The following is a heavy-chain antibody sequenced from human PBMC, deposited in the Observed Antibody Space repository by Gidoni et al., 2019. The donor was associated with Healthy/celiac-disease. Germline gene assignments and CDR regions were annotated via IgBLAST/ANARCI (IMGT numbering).Heavy chain of an antibody. CDR3: ARDPLYSNYRPDYYYYGMDV. J-gene: IGHJ6*02. V-gene: IGHV3-7*01. Sequence: EVQLVESGGGLVQPGGSLRLSCAASGFPFSSYWMSWVRQAPGKGLEWVANIKQDGSEKYYVDSVKGRFTISRDNAKNSLYLQMNSLRAEDTAVYYCARDPLYSNYRPDYYYYGMDVWGQGTTVTVSS. CDR2: IKQDGSEK. CDR1: GFPFSSYW. D-gene: IGHD4-4*01.